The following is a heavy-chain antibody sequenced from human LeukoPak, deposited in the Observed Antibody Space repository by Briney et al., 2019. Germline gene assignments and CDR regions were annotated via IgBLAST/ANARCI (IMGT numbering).Heavy chain of an antibody. CDR1: GFTFSSYG. J-gene: IGHJ6*03. CDR3: AKEGGVYSTPYYMDV. D-gene: IGHD1-26*01. V-gene: IGHV3-21*01. CDR2: IGTSGSYI. Sequence: PGGSLRLSCVASGFTFSSYGMNWVRQAPGKGLEWVSSIGTSGSYIYYTDSVKGRFTISRDNAKNLLYLQMNSLRAEDTAVYYCAKEGGVYSTPYYMDVWGKGTTVTVSS.